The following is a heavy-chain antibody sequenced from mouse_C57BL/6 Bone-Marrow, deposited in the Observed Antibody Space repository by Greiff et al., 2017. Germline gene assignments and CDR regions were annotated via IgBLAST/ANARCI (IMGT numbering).Heavy chain of an antibody. D-gene: IGHD1-1*01. Sequence: VQLQQPGAELVKLGASVKLSCKASGYTFTSYWMHWVKQRPGQGLEWIGMIHPNSGSTNYNEKFKSKATLTVDKSSSTAYMQLSSLTSEDSAVYYCARSGVTTVVIDYWGQGTTLTVSS. CDR2: IHPNSGST. CDR1: GYTFTSYW. V-gene: IGHV1-64*01. J-gene: IGHJ2*01. CDR3: ARSGVTTVVIDY.